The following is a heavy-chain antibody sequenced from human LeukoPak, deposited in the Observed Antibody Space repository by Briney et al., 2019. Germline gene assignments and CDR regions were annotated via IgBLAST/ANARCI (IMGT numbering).Heavy chain of an antibody. CDR1: GFTFSSYS. D-gene: IGHD1-7*01. V-gene: IGHV3-21*01. Sequence: PGGSLRLSCAASGFTFSSYSMNWVRQAPGKGLEWVSSISSSSSYIYYADSVKGRFTISRDNAKNSLYLQMNSLRAEDTAVYYCARKPWDWNYFEADFDYWGQGTLVTVSS. J-gene: IGHJ4*02. CDR2: ISSSSSYI. CDR3: ARKPWDWNYFEADFDY.